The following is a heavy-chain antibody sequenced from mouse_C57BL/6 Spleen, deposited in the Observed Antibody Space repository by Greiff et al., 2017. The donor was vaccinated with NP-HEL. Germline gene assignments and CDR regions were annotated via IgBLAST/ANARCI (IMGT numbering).Heavy chain of an antibody. D-gene: IGHD1-1*01. CDR2: ISSGGSYT. J-gene: IGHJ1*03. Sequence: EVKLVESGGDLVKPGGSLKLSCAASGFTFSSYGMSWVRQTPDKRLEWVATISSGGSYTYYPDSVKGRCTISRDNAKNTLYLQMSSLKSEDTAMYYCARQRHYYGSSYGYCVVWGTGTTVTVSS. V-gene: IGHV5-6*01. CDR1: GFTFSSYG. CDR3: ARQRHYYGSSYGYCVV.